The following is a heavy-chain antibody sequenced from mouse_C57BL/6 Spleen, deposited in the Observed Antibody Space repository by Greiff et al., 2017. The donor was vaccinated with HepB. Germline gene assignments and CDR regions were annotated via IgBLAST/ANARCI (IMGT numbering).Heavy chain of an antibody. J-gene: IGHJ4*01. D-gene: IGHD2-4*01. CDR1: GYTFTSYW. V-gene: IGHV1-64*01. Sequence: QVQLQQPGAELVKPGASVKLSCKASGYTFTSYWMHWVKQRPGQGLEWIGMIHPNSGSTNYNEKFKSKATLTVDKSSSTAYMQLSSLTSEDSAVYYCARDYEGYAMDYWGQGTSVTVSS. CDR3: ARDYEGYAMDY. CDR2: IHPNSGST.